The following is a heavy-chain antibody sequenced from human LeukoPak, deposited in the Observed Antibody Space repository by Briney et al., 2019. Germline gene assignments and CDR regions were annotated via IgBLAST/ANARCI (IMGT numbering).Heavy chain of an antibody. CDR1: GGSISSGGYY. Sequence: SQTLSLTCTVSGGSISSGGYYWSWIRQHPGKGLEWIGYIYYSGSTYYNTSLKSRVTISVDTSKNQFSLKLSSVTAADTAVYYCARVGGRTVTTFYWFDPWGQGTLVTVSS. D-gene: IGHD4-11*01. CDR2: IYYSGST. V-gene: IGHV4-31*03. CDR3: ARVGGRTVTTFYWFDP. J-gene: IGHJ5*02.